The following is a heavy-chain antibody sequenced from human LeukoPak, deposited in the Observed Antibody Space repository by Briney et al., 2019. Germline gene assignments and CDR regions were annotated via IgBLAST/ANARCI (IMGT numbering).Heavy chain of an antibody. J-gene: IGHJ3*02. Sequence: SETLSLTCTVSGGSISSGGYYWSWIRQHPGKGLEWIGYIYYSGSTYYNPSLKSRVTISVDTSKNQFSLKLSSVTAADTAVYYCARGRRDVGRPKSSDAFDIWGQGTMVTVSS. CDR3: ARGRRDVGRPKSSDAFDI. V-gene: IGHV4-31*03. CDR1: GGSISSGGYY. CDR2: IYYSGST. D-gene: IGHD3-10*01.